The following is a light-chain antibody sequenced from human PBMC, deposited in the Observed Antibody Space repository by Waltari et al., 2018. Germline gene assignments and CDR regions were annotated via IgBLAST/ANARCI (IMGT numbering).Light chain of an antibody. CDR2: KAS. J-gene: IGKJ3*01. Sequence: DIQMTQSPSTLSASVGDRVTITCRASQNINSWLAWSQQKPGEAPKLLIYKASNLESGVPSRVSGSGSGTEFTLTISSLQPDDFAAYYCQQYKTYSFTFGPGTKVDI. V-gene: IGKV1-5*03. CDR1: QNINSW. CDR3: QQYKTYSFT.